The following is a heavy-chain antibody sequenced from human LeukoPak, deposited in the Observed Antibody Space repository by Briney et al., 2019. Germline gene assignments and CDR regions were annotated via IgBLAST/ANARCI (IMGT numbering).Heavy chain of an antibody. CDR3: ARALPTYYDILTGSQKGYFQH. Sequence: SGTLSLTCTVSGDSINSLDLWSWVRPPPGKGLEWIGEMYLSGTTHSNPSVKSRVTISVDTSKNQFSLKLSSVTAADTAVYYCARALPTYYDILTGSQKGYFQHWGQGTLVTVSS. D-gene: IGHD3-9*01. CDR2: MYLSGTT. CDR1: GDSINSLDL. V-gene: IGHV4-4*02. J-gene: IGHJ1*01.